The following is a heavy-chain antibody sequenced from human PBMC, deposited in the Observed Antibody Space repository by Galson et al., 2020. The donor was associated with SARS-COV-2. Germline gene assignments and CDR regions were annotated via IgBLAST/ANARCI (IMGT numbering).Heavy chain of an antibody. J-gene: IGHJ4*02. CDR1: GFTISSYS. CDR2: ISSSSSYI. V-gene: IGHV3-21*01. D-gene: IGHD5-18*01. Sequence: GKSLKLSCAASGFTISSYSMNWVRQATGKGLEWVSSISSSSSYIYYADSVKGRFTISRDNAKNSLYLQMNSLRAEDTAVYYCARDFGYSYGYFDYWGQGTLVTVSS. CDR3: ARDFGYSYGYFDY.